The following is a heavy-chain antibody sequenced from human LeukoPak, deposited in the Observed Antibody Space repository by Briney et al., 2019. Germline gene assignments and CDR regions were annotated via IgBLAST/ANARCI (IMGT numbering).Heavy chain of an antibody. D-gene: IGHD3-3*01. Sequence: SETLSLTCTVSGGSISSYYWSWIRQPPGKGLEWIGYIYYSGSTNYNPSLKSRVTISVDTSKNQFSLKLSSVTAADTAVYYCASGSELRFLDDYYYYMDVWGKGTTVTVSS. J-gene: IGHJ6*03. V-gene: IGHV4-59*08. CDR2: IYYSGST. CDR3: ASGSELRFLDDYYYYMDV. CDR1: GGSISSYY.